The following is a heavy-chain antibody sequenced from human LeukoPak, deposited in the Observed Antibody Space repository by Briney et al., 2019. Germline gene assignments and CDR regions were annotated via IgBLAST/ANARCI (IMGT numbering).Heavy chain of an antibody. CDR3: ARAVPAAADYYYGMDV. D-gene: IGHD2-2*01. CDR2: IYYSGST. J-gene: IGHJ6*02. V-gene: IGHV4-30-4*01. CDR1: GGSISSGDCY. Sequence: PSQTLSLTCTVSGGSISSGDCYWSWIRQPPGKGLEWIGYIYYSGSTYYNPSLKSRVTISVDTSKNQFSLKLSSVTAADTAVYYCARAVPAAADYYYGMDVWGQGTTVTVSS.